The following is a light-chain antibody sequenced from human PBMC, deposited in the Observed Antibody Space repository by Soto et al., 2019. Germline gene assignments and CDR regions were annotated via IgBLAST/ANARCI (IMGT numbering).Light chain of an antibody. CDR1: QGINSW. Sequence: DIQMTQSPSSVSASVGDRVTITCRASQGINSWLAWYQQKPGKAPKLLIYAASSLQGGVPSRFSGSGSGTDFSLTISSLQPEDSATYYCQHTNSFPYSFGQGTKLEIK. V-gene: IGKV1-12*01. J-gene: IGKJ2*01. CDR3: QHTNSFPYS. CDR2: AAS.